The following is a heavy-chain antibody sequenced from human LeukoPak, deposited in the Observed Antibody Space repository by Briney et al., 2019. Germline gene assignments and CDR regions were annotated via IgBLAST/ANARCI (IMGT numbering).Heavy chain of an antibody. Sequence: ASVKVSCKASGGTFSSYAISWVRQAPGQGLEWMGGIIPIFGTANYAQKFQGRVTITADESTSTAYMELSSLRSEDTAVYYWTAASPPKSNTDIVVVPAAMPDYWGQGTLVTVSS. CDR1: GGTFSSYA. D-gene: IGHD2-2*01. CDR2: IIPIFGTA. J-gene: IGHJ4*02. V-gene: IGHV1-69*13. CDR3: TAASPPKSNTDIVVVPAAMPDY.